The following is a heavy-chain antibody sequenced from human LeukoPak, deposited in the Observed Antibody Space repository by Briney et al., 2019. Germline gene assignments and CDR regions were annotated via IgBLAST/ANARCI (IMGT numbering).Heavy chain of an antibody. CDR3: AGHHPRNTVDF. Sequence: PSETLSLTCTVSAGSISSYYWSWIRQPPGKGLEWIAYISDIGSINYNPSLKSRVTISLDTSKTQFSVKLSSVTAADTAVYYSAGHHPRNTVDFWGQGTLVTVSS. D-gene: IGHD2/OR15-2a*01. CDR2: ISDIGSI. CDR1: AGSISSYY. V-gene: IGHV4-59*08. J-gene: IGHJ4*02.